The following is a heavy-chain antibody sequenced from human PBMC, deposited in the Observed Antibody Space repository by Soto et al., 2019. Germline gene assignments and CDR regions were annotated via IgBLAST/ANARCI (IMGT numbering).Heavy chain of an antibody. D-gene: IGHD2-8*02. CDR2: ISGSGDTT. Sequence: EVQLLESGGGLVQPGGSLRLSCAASGFTFSSFAMRWVRQTPGKGLEWVSDISGSGDTTHYADSVKGRFTISRDKSKNMLLLEMNSLRVEDTAVYYCARHGYSGAGSRDYFEYWGQGTLVTVSS. CDR1: GFTFSSFA. V-gene: IGHV3-23*01. CDR3: ARHGYSGAGSRDYFEY. J-gene: IGHJ4*02.